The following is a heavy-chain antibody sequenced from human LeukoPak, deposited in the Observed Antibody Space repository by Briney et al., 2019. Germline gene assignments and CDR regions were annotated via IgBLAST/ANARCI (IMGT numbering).Heavy chain of an antibody. CDR2: INHSGST. V-gene: IGHV4-34*01. J-gene: IGHJ5*02. D-gene: IGHD2-15*01. Sequence: SETLSLTCAVYGGSFSGYYWSWIRQPPGKGLEWIGEINHSGSTNYNPSLKSRVTILVDTSKNQFSLKLSSVTAADTAVYYCAGWTYCSGGSCYRDWFDPWGQGTLVTVSS. CDR3: AGWTYCSGGSCYRDWFDP. CDR1: GGSFSGYY.